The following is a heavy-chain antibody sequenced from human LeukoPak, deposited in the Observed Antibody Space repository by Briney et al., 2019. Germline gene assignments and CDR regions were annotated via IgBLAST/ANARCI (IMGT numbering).Heavy chain of an antibody. Sequence: GGSLRLSCAASGFTFSSYSMNWVRQAPGKGLEWVSSISSSSSYIYYADSVKGRFTISRDNAKNSLYLQMNSLRAEDTAVYYCARLYSGSYLYYYYMDVWGKGTTVTISS. CDR3: ARLYSGSYLYYYYMDV. J-gene: IGHJ6*03. CDR2: ISSSSSYI. CDR1: GFTFSSYS. D-gene: IGHD1-26*01. V-gene: IGHV3-21*01.